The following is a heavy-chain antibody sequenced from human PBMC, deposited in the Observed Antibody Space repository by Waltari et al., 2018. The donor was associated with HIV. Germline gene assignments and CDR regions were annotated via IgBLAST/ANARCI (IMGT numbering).Heavy chain of an antibody. CDR2: ISYDGSNK. J-gene: IGHJ3*02. CDR1: GFTFSSYA. Sequence: QVQLVESGGGVVQPGRSLRLSCAASGFTFSSYAMHWVRQAPGKGLEWVAVISYDGSNKYYADSVKGRFTISRDNSKNTLYLQMNSLRVEDTAVYYCARDPSRIIVARGNRAAFDIWGQGTMVTVSS. D-gene: IGHD2-21*01. V-gene: IGHV3-30-3*01. CDR3: ARDPSRIIVARGNRAAFDI.